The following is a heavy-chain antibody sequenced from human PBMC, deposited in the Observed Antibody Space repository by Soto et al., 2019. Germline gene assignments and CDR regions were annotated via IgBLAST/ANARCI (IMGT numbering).Heavy chain of an antibody. CDR1: GFTFSSYG. CDR2: ISYDGSNK. D-gene: IGHD3-22*01. CDR3: AKDLYYDSSAIAGFDY. J-gene: IGHJ4*02. Sequence: PGGSLRLSCAASGFTFSSYGMHWVRQAPGKGLEWVAVISYDGSNKYYADSVKGRFTISRDNSKNTLYLQMNSLRAEDTAVYYCAKDLYYDSSAIAGFDYWGQGT. V-gene: IGHV3-30*18.